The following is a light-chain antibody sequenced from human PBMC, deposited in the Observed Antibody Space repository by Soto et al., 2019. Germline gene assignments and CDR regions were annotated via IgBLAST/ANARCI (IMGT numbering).Light chain of an antibody. Sequence: EIVLTQSPGTLSLSPGERATLSCRASQSVTSNYLAWYQQKPGQAPGLLIYDTSTRATGIPARFSGSGSGTEFTLTISSLQSEDFAVYYCQQYNNWPPITFGQGTRLEIK. V-gene: IGKV3-15*01. CDR1: QSVTSN. CDR3: QQYNNWPPIT. J-gene: IGKJ5*01. CDR2: DTS.